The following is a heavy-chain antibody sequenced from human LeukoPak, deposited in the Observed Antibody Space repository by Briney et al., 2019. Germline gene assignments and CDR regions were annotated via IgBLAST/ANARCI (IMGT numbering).Heavy chain of an antibody. V-gene: IGHV4-59*01. CDR2: IYYSGST. Sequence: SETLSLTCTVSGGSISSYYWSWIRQPPGKGLEWIGYIYYSGSTNYNPSLKSRVTISVDTSKNQFSLKLSSVTAADTAVYYCARARDSGYDSDAFDIWGQVTMVTVPS. J-gene: IGHJ3*02. CDR3: ARARDSGYDSDAFDI. CDR1: GGSISSYY. D-gene: IGHD5-12*01.